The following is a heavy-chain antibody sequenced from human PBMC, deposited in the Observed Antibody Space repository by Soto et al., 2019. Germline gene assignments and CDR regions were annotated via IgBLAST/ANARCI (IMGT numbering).Heavy chain of an antibody. D-gene: IGHD2-15*01. CDR1: GGSFSGYY. CDR3: ARDPLHCSGGSCYSC. CDR2: INHSGST. J-gene: IGHJ4*02. Sequence: QVQLQQWGAGLLKPSETLSLTCAVYGGSFSGYYWCWIRQPPGKGLEWIGEINHSGSTNYNPSLKNRVTISVDTSKNQFSLKLSSVTAADTAVYYCARDPLHCSGGSCYSCWGQGTLVTVSS. V-gene: IGHV4-34*01.